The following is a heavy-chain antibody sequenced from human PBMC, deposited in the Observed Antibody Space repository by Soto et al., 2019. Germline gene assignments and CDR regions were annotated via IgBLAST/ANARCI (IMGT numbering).Heavy chain of an antibody. Sequence: EVQLVESGGGLVQPGGSLRLSCAASGLTVSSNYMSWVRQAPGKGLEWVSVIYSGGSTYYADSVKGRFTISRDNSKNTLYLQMNSLRAEDTAAYYCARDFYYYGSGTMGGYFDYWGQGTLVTVSS. CDR3: ARDFYYYGSGTMGGYFDY. D-gene: IGHD3-10*01. CDR2: IYSGGST. CDR1: GLTVSSNY. J-gene: IGHJ4*02. V-gene: IGHV3-66*01.